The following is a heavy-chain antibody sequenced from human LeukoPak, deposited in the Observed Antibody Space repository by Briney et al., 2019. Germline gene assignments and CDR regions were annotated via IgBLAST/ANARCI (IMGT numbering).Heavy chain of an antibody. V-gene: IGHV3-23*01. CDR1: GFTFSSYS. CDR2: ISGSGGST. D-gene: IGHD2-8*02. Sequence: PGGSLRLSCAASGFTFSSYSMNWVRQAPGKGLEWVSAISGSGGSTYYADSVKGRFTISRDNSKNTLYLQMNSLRAEDTAVYYCAKSGQPSGLEYSNYWGQGTLVTVSS. CDR3: AKSGQPSGLEYSNY. J-gene: IGHJ4*02.